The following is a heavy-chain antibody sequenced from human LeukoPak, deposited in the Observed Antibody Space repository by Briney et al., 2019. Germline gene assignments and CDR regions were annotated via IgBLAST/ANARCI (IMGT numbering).Heavy chain of an antibody. Sequence: PGGSLRLSCAASGFTFSSYAMLWVRQAPGKGLEWVAVISYDGSNKYYADSVKGRFTISRDNSKNTLYLQMNSLKAEDTAVYYCARWTVEMATIFDYWGQGTLVTVSS. CDR1: GFTFSSYA. J-gene: IGHJ4*02. V-gene: IGHV3-30-3*01. D-gene: IGHD5-24*01. CDR3: ARWTVEMATIFDY. CDR2: ISYDGSNK.